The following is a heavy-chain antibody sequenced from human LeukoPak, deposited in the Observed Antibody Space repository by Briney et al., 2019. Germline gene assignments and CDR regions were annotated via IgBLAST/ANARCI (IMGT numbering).Heavy chain of an antibody. CDR1: GFTFSSYS. V-gene: IGHV3-21*01. CDR3: ARATTTVTLYYYYYYYMDI. CDR2: ISSSSSYI. J-gene: IGHJ6*03. D-gene: IGHD4-17*01. Sequence: GGSLRLSCAASGFTFSSYSMNWVRRAPGKGLEWVSSISSSSSYIYYADSVKGRFTISRDNAKNSLYLQMNSLRAEDTAVYYCARATTTVTLYYYYYYYMDIWGKGTTVTVSS.